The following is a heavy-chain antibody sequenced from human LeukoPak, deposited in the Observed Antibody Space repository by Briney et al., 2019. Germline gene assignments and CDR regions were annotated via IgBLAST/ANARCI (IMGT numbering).Heavy chain of an antibody. Sequence: GGSLRLSCAASGFTSSSYAMHWVRQAPGKGLEYVSGISRNGGNTYYADSVKGRFTISRDNSKNTLYLQMGGLRAEDMAVYYCARQAAGVVYWGQGTLVTVSS. V-gene: IGHV3-64*02. CDR1: GFTSSSYA. CDR2: ISRNGGNT. CDR3: ARQAAGVVY. D-gene: IGHD6-13*01. J-gene: IGHJ4*02.